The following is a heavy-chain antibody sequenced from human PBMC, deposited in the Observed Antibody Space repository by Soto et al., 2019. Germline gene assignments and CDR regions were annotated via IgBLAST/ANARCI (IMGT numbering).Heavy chain of an antibody. D-gene: IGHD7-27*01. Sequence: SGKVSCKASGGTFSRYSICWVRHAPGQGLEWMGGISTIFGATKYAQKFQARVTMTTDASTTTVYMELTSLRPDDTAVYYCARALTEFDYWGPGTLVTVSS. CDR2: ISTIFGAT. V-gene: IGHV1-69*05. CDR3: ARALTEFDY. J-gene: IGHJ4*01. CDR1: GGTFSRYS.